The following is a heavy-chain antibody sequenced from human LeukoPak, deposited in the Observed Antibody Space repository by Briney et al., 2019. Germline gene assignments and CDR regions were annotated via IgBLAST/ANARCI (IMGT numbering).Heavy chain of an antibody. D-gene: IGHD5-24*01. V-gene: IGHV4-59*08. CDR3: ASTKRRDGFKYCAY. CDR1: GDSISSYY. Sequence: SETLSLTCTVSGDSISSYYWSWIRQPPGKGLEWIGYIYYSGSTNYNPSLKSRVTISVDTSKNQFSLKLSSVTAADTAVYYCASTKRRDGFKYCAYWGPGTLVTVSS. J-gene: IGHJ4*02. CDR2: IYYSGST.